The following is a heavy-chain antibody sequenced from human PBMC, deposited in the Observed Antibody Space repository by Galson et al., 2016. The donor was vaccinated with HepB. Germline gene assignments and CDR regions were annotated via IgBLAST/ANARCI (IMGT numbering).Heavy chain of an antibody. Sequence: SLRLSCAASGFTFSSHAINWVRQAPGKGLEWVSTISRTAGRTYYADSVKGRFTISRDNSKNTLHLQMNSLRAEDAAVYYCAREGPYSTSSWSFWMAGRRTDYYGMNLWGQGTLVTVSS. CDR1: GFTFSSHA. V-gene: IGHV3-23*01. D-gene: IGHD6-6*01. CDR2: ISRTAGRT. J-gene: IGHJ5*02. CDR3: AREGPYSTSSWSFWMAGRRTDYYGMNL.